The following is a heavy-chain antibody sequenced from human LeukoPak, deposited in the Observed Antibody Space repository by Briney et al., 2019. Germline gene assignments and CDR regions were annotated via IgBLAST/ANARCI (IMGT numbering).Heavy chain of an antibody. V-gene: IGHV3-7*01. Sequence: GGTLRLSCAASGFTFSSYWMSWVRQAPGKGLEWLANIKQHGSEKYYVDFVKGRFTISRDNAKNSLYLQMNSLRAEDTAVYYCARRLNYGSGTRYYYYGMDVWGQGTTVTVSS. CDR2: IKQHGSEK. CDR1: GFTFSSYW. CDR3: ARRLNYGSGTRYYYYGMDV. D-gene: IGHD3-10*01. J-gene: IGHJ6*02.